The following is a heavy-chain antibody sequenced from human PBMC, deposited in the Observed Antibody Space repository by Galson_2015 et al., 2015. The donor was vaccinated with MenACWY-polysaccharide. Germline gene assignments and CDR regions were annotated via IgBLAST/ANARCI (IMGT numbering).Heavy chain of an antibody. D-gene: IGHD3-10*01. V-gene: IGHV1-18*01. CDR2: ISVYNGNT. J-gene: IGHJ4*02. CDR3: AGDLGSMVRGIIPLFDY. CDR1: GYSFTSFG. Sequence: SVKVSCKASGYSFTSFGISWVRQAPGQGLEWMGWISVYNGNTNYAQKFQGRATMTTDTSTSTAYMELRSLRSDDTAAYYCAGDLGSMVRGIIPLFDYWGQGTLVTVSS.